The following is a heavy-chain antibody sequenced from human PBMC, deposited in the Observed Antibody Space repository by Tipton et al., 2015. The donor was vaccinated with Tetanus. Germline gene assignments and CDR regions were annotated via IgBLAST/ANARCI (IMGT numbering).Heavy chain of an antibody. Sequence: SLRLSCAASGFTFDDYAMHWVRQAPGKGLEWVSSIGWNSGGIAYADSVKGRFTISRDNAKNFLYLQMNSLRPEDTALYYCVREDILLNIYAAFDLWGQGTLVTVSS. D-gene: IGHD1-26*01. J-gene: IGHJ4*02. CDR1: GFTFDDYA. V-gene: IGHV3-9*01. CDR2: IGWNSGGI. CDR3: VREDILLNIYAAFDL.